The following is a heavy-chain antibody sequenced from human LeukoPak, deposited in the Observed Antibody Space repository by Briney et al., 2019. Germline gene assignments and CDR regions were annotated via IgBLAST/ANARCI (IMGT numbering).Heavy chain of an antibody. CDR2: IYYSGSP. J-gene: IGHJ4*02. CDR1: GGSISNNNYY. D-gene: IGHD1-1*01. V-gene: IGHV4-39*01. Sequence: SETLSLTCTVSGGSISNNNYYWAWIRQPPGKGLECVGSIYYSGSPYYNPSLKSRVIISVDTSKNQFSLRLSSVTAADTAVYYCATWRTAKTGFDYWGQGTLVTVSS. CDR3: ATWRTAKTGFDY.